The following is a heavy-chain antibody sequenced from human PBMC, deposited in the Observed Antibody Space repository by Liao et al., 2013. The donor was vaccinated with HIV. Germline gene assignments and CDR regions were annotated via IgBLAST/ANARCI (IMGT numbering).Heavy chain of an antibody. Sequence: QLQLQESGPGLVKPSETLSLTCTVSGGSIRSSSYYWGWIRQPPGKGLEWIGSMYYSGSTFYNPSLQSRVTISPDTSKNQFSLKLSSVTAADTAVYYCARSQLGNAFDVWGQGTMVTVSS. CDR1: GGSIRSSSYY. CDR3: ARSQLGNAFDV. CDR2: MYYSGST. V-gene: IGHV4-39*07. J-gene: IGHJ3*01. D-gene: IGHD7-27*01.